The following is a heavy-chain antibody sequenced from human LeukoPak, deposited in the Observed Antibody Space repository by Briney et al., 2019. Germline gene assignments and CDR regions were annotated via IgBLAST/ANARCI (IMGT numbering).Heavy chain of an antibody. V-gene: IGHV3-30*18. CDR3: AKDLISTVSDYYGSGSYNY. CDR2: ISYDGSNK. CDR1: GFTFSSYG. Sequence: GGSLRLSCAASGFTFSSYGMHWVRQAPGKGLEWVAVISYDGSNKYYADSVKGRFTISRDNSKNTLYLQMNSLRAEDTAVYYCAKDLISTVSDYYGSGSYNYWGQGTLVTVSS. D-gene: IGHD3-10*01. J-gene: IGHJ4*02.